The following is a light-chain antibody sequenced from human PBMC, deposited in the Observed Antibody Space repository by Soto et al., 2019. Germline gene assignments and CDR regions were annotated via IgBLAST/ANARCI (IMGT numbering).Light chain of an antibody. CDR1: SSDVGGYHF. V-gene: IGLV2-8*01. CDR3: SSYAGTKKFVV. J-gene: IGLJ2*01. CDR2: ESY. Sequence: QSVLTQPPSASGPLGQSVTISCTGTSSDVGGYHFVSWYQQHPGKAPKLLIFESYKRPSGVPDRFSGSKSGNTASLTVSGLQAEDEATYHCSSYAGTKKFVVFGGGTQLTVL.